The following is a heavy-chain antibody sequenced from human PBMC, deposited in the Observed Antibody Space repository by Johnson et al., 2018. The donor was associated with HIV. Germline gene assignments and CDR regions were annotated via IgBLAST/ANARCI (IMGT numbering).Heavy chain of an antibody. D-gene: IGHD3-16*01. CDR1: GFTFDDFA. CDR2: ISWDGGST. Sequence: VQLVESGGGVVQPGRSLRLSCAASGFTFDDFAMHWVRQAPGKGLEWVSLISWDGGSTYYADSVKGRFAISRANSKNSLYLQMNSLRTEDTALYYGTTGPMGAFDIWGQGTLITVSS. J-gene: IGHJ3*02. CDR3: TTGPMGAFDI. V-gene: IGHV3-43*01.